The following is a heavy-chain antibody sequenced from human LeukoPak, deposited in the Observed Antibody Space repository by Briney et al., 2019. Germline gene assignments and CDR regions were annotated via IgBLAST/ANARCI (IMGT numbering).Heavy chain of an antibody. D-gene: IGHD6-13*01. J-gene: IGHJ3*02. CDR1: GYTFTSYG. CDR3: ARPRSWYGGNDAFDI. CDR2: ISAYNGNT. V-gene: IGHV1-18*01. Sequence: ASVKVSCKASGYTFTSYGISWVRQAPGQGLDGMGWISAYNGNTNYAQKLQGRVTMTTDKSTSTAYMELRSLRSDDTAVYYCARPRSWYGGNDAFDIWGQGTMVTVSS.